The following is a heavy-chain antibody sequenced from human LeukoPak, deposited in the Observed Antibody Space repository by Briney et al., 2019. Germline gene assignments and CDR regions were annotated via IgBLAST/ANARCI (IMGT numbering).Heavy chain of an antibody. V-gene: IGHV3-53*01. J-gene: IGHJ4*02. CDR1: GFTVSSNY. Sequence: GGSLRLSCAASGFTVSSNYISWVRQAPGKGLEWVSVIHSDGSTYYADSVKGRFTISRDNSKNTLYLQMNSLRAEDTAVYYCAKLAVGELSLDYWGQGTLVTVSS. D-gene: IGHD3-16*02. CDR2: IHSDGST. CDR3: AKLAVGELSLDY.